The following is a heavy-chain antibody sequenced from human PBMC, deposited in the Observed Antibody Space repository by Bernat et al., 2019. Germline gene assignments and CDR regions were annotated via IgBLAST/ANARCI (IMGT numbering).Heavy chain of an antibody. CDR1: GFTFSSYS. Sequence: EVQLVESGGGLVQPGGSLGLSCAASGFTFSSYSMNWVRQAPGKGLEWVSSISSSSSYIYYADSVKGRFTISRDNAKNSLYLQMNSLRAEDTAVYYCARGPYCSGGSCSDYWGQGTLVTVSA. V-gene: IGHV3-21*01. D-gene: IGHD2-15*01. J-gene: IGHJ4*02. CDR3: ARGPYCSGGSCSDY. CDR2: ISSSSSYI.